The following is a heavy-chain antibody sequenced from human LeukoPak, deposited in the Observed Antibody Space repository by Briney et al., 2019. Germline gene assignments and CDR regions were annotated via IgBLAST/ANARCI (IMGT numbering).Heavy chain of an antibody. V-gene: IGHV3-21*01. CDR1: GFTVSSNE. Sequence: GGSLRLSCAASGFTVSSNEMSWVRQAPGKGLEWVSSISSSSSYIYYADSVKGRFTISRDNAKNSLYLQMNSLRAEDTAVYYCARTGGYVLNGYFDYWGQGTLVTVSS. D-gene: IGHD3-16*01. CDR3: ARTGGYVLNGYFDY. J-gene: IGHJ4*02. CDR2: ISSSSSYI.